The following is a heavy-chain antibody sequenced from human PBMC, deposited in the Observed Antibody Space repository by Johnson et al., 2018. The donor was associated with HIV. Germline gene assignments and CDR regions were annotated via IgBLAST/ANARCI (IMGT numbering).Heavy chain of an antibody. CDR3: ARGQWLILDAFDI. CDR2: IYSGGTT. V-gene: IGHV3-NL1*01. CDR1: GSTLSNYG. J-gene: IGHJ3*02. Sequence: QAQLVEPGGGVVQPGRSLRLSCAASGSTLSNYGMHWVRQGPGKGLEWVSVIYSGGTTYYAAPVKGRFTISRDNFKNTLYLQMNILRAADTAVYYCARGQWLILDAFDIWGQGTMVTVSS. D-gene: IGHD6-19*01.